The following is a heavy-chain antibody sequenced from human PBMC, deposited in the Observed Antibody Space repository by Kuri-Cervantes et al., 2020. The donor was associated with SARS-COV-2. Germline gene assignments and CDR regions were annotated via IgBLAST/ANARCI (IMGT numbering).Heavy chain of an antibody. CDR3: ARGGVGSSWASPLDYYYYYGMDV. V-gene: IGHV1-2*04. Sequence: ASVKVSCKASGYTFTGYYMHWARQAPGQGLEWMGWINPNSGGTNYAQKFQGWVTMTRDTSISTAYMGLSRLRSDDTAVYYCARGGVGSSWASPLDYYYYYGMDVWGQGTTVTVSS. J-gene: IGHJ6*02. D-gene: IGHD6-13*01. CDR2: INPNSGGT. CDR1: GYTFTGYY.